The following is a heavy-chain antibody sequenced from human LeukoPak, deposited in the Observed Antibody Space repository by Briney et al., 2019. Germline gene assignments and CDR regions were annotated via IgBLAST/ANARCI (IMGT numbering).Heavy chain of an antibody. CDR2: INHSGST. V-gene: IGHV4-34*01. D-gene: IGHD6-13*01. J-gene: IGHJ5*02. CDR1: GGSFSGYY. CDR3: AREPIAAADSYNWFDP. Sequence: SETLSLTCAVYGGSFSGYYWSWIRQPPGKGLEWIGEINHSGSTYYNPSLKSRVTISVDTSKNQFSLKLSSVTAADTAVYYCAREPIAAADSYNWFDPWGQGTLVTVSS.